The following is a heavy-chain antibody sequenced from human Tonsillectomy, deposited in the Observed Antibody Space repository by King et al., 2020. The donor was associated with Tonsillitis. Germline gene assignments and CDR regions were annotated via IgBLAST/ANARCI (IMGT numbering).Heavy chain of an antibody. CDR1: GFTFSSYW. V-gene: IGHV3-74*01. J-gene: IGHJ1*01. Sequence: VQLVESGGGLVQPGGSLRLSCAASGFTFSSYWMHWVRQAPGKGLVWVSRINSDGSSTSYADSVKGRFTISRDNAKNTLDLQMNSLRAEDTAGYYCAGGITVWLYGPEYFQHWGQGTLVTVSS. CDR3: AGGITVWLYGPEYFQH. D-gene: IGHD3-10*01. CDR2: INSDGSST.